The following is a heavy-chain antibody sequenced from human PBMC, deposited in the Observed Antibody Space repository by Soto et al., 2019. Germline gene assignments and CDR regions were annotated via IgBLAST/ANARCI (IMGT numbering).Heavy chain of an antibody. CDR2: IKQDGSER. CDR1: VFSLNSHW. CDR3: TRAYLVEY. V-gene: IGHV3-7*01. J-gene: IGHJ4*02. Sequence: PGGSVRLSCATSVFSLNSHWVTWVRQAPGKGLEWVANIKQDGSERYYVDSVKGRFTISKDSAKNSVYLEMNSLRAEDTAVYYCTRAYLVEYWGQGTLVSVSS. D-gene: IGHD2-21*01.